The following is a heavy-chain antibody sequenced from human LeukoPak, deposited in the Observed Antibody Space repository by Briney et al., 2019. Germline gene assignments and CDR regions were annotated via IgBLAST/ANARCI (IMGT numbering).Heavy chain of an antibody. CDR3: ARDQYCSSTSCYLSAPGGDYYYGMDV. D-gene: IGHD2-2*01. CDR2: ISSSGSTI. Sequence: GGSLRLSCAASGFTFTSYSMNWVRQAPGKGLEWVSYISSSGSTIYYADSVKGRFTISRDNAKNSLYLQMNSLRAEDTAVYYCARDQYCSSTSCYLSAPGGDYYYGMDVWGQGTTVTVSS. V-gene: IGHV3-48*04. CDR1: GFTFTSYS. J-gene: IGHJ6*02.